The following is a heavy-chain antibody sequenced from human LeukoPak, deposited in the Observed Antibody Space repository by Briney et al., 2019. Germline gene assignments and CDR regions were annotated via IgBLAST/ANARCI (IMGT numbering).Heavy chain of an antibody. Sequence: PGGSLRLSCAASGFTFSDYYMSWIRQAPGKGLEWVSYISSSGSTICYADSVKGRFTISRDNAKNSLYLQMNSLRAEDTAVYYCARGGRVLRFLEWLSGGAFDIWGQGTMVTVSS. V-gene: IGHV3-11*01. D-gene: IGHD3-3*01. CDR2: ISSSGSTI. CDR1: GFTFSDYY. J-gene: IGHJ3*02. CDR3: ARGGRVLRFLEWLSGGAFDI.